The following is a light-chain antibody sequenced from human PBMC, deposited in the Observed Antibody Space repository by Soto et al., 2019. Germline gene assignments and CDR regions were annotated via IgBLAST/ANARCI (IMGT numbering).Light chain of an antibody. CDR3: ATWDDSLSGVV. V-gene: IGLV1-47*02. CDR1: SSNIGTNY. J-gene: IGLJ2*01. Sequence: QPVLTQPPSASGTPGQRVSISCSGSSSNIGTNYVYWYQKLPGAAPKLLIYHINERPSGVSDRFSGSKSGTSASLAISGLRSEDEAEYYCATWDDSLSGVVFGGGTKLTVL. CDR2: HIN.